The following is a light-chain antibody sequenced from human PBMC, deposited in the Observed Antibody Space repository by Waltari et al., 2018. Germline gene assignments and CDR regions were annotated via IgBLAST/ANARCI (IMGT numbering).Light chain of an antibody. V-gene: IGLV1-44*01. Sequence: QSVVTQPPSASGTPGQTVTISCSGTNYNVGRNNVNWYQQVPGAAPKVVIFSADQLPPVVPDRVPGSQPGTSASLALSGLQSEDEADYFCGAWDDNLDAYVFGPGTSLTV. J-gene: IGLJ1*01. CDR2: SAD. CDR1: NYNVGRNN. CDR3: GAWDDNLDAYV.